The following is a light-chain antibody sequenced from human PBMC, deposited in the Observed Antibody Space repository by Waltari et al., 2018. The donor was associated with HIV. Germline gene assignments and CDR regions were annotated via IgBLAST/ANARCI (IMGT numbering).Light chain of an antibody. J-gene: IGLJ2*01. V-gene: IGLV7-46*01. CDR3: WLSYSGARV. CDR2: DTS. CDR1: TGAVNIGPY. Sequence: QAVVTQEHSLTVSPGGTVTLTCGSSTGAVNIGPYPYWFQQKPGQAPRTLIYDTSNKLSWTPARFSGSLLGGKAALTLSGAQPEDEAEYYCWLSYSGARVFGGGTKLTVL.